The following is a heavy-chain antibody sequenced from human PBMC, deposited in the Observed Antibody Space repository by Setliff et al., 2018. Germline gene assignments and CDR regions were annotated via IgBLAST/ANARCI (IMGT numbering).Heavy chain of an antibody. CDR3: ARHVGTRSRGYNYYYYFMDV. J-gene: IGHJ6*03. CDR1: GGSLSGSLRGYAVF. D-gene: IGHD3-10*01. V-gene: IGHV4-39*01. Sequence: SETLSLTCTVSGGSLSGSLRGYAVFWGWIRQSPGKELEWIGSAYYNGDSYYNPSLKSRVTMSVDTSRNQFSQHLISVTAADTAVYYCARHVGTRSRGYNYYYYFMDVWGKGTTVTV. CDR2: AYYNGDS.